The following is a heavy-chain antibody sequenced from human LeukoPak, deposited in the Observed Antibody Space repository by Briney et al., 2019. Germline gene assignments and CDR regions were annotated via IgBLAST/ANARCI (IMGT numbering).Heavy chain of an antibody. V-gene: IGHV3-7*01. CDR2: IKQDGSEK. J-gene: IGHJ3*02. Sequence: GGSLRLSCAASGFTFSSYWMSWVRQAPGKGLEWVGNIKQDGSEKYYVDSVKGRFTISRGNAKNSLYLQMNSLRAEDTAVYYCAKKTIVGATVDAFDIWGQGTMVPVSS. CDR3: AKKTIVGATVDAFDI. CDR1: GFTFSSYW. D-gene: IGHD1-26*01.